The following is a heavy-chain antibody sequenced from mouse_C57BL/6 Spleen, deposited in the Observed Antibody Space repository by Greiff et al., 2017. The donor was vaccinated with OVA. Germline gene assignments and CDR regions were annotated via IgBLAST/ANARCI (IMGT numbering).Heavy chain of an antibody. CDR1: GYTFTSYW. J-gene: IGHJ4*01. V-gene: IGHV1-69*01. D-gene: IGHD1-1*01. CDR2: IDPSDSYT. CDR3: ASRWTYYGSSYEAMDY. Sequence: QVQLQQPGAELVMPGASVKLSCKASGYTFTSYWMHWVKQRPGQGLEWIGEIDPSDSYTNYNQKFKGKATLTVDKSSSTAYMQLSSLTSEDSSVYYCASRWTYYGSSYEAMDYWGQGTSVTVSS.